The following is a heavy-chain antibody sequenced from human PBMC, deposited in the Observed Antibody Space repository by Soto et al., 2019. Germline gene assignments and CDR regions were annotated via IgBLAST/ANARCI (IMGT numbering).Heavy chain of an antibody. V-gene: IGHV3-33*01. CDR2: IWYDGSNE. Sequence: GGSLRLSCAASGFTFSNFGMHWVRQAPGKGLEWVAVIWYDGSNEYYPDSVKGRFTISRDNSKNTLYLQMNSLRAEDTAVYYCARLNTGWYFDFWGRGTLVTVSS. CDR3: ARLNTGWYFDF. CDR1: GFTFSNFG. J-gene: IGHJ2*01. D-gene: IGHD4-17*01.